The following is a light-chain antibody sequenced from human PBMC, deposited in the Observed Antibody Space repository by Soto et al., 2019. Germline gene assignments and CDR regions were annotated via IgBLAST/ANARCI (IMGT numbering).Light chain of an antibody. CDR2: AAS. CDR3: QQTYTTPLT. Sequence: DMQMTQSPSSLSASVGDRVAITCRASQIISGFLNWFQQKPGKAPRLLIFAASTLQSGVPSRFSGSGSGTDFTLTISSLQPEDFATYYCQQTYTTPLTFGGGTKVDIK. CDR1: QIISGF. V-gene: IGKV1-39*01. J-gene: IGKJ4*01.